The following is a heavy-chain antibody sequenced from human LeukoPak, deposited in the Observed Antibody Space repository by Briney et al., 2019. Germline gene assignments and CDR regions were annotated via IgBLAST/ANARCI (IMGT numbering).Heavy chain of an antibody. CDR1: GFTFSSYW. V-gene: IGHV3-74*01. Sequence: GGSLRLSCAASGFTFSSYWMHWVRQAPGKGLVWVSRINSDGSSTSYADSVKGRFTISRDNAKNTLYLQMNSLRAEDTALYYCAKDMVMVRGVNYYGMDVWGQGTTVTVSS. D-gene: IGHD3-10*01. CDR2: INSDGSST. CDR3: AKDMVMVRGVNYYGMDV. J-gene: IGHJ6*02.